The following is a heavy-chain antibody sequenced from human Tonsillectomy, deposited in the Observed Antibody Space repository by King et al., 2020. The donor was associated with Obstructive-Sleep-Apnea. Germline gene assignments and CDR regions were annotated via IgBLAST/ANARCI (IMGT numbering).Heavy chain of an antibody. V-gene: IGHV4-30-4*07. CDR1: GGSINSRGYS. D-gene: IGHD3-10*01. CDR3: ARDPGHYFDY. J-gene: IGHJ4*02. Sequence: LQLQESGPGLVKPSQTLSLTCVVSGGSINSRGYSWGWIRQPSGKGLEWIGNIHYTGHTFYNPSLESRVTMSLDTSRNQFALRMTSMTAADTAVYYCARDPGHYFDYWGQGNLVIVSS. CDR2: IHYTGHT.